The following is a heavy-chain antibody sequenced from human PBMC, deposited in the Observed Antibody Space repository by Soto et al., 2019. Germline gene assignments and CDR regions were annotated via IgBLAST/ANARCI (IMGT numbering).Heavy chain of an antibody. V-gene: IGHV1-18*01. J-gene: IGHJ5*02. CDR2: ISAYNSNT. CDR1: GYTFTSYG. Sequence: QVPLVQSGAEVKKPGASVKVSCKASGYTFTSYGISWVRQAPGQGLEWMGWISAYNSNTNYAQKLQGRVTMTTDTSTNRDYMGLRSLGSDDTAVYYCARSCSRTSCPPPNWFDPWGEGTLVTVFS. CDR3: ARSCSRTSCPPPNWFDP. D-gene: IGHD2-2*01.